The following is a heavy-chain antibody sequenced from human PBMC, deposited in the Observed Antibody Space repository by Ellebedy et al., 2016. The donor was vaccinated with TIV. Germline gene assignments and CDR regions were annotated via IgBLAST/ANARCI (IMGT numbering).Heavy chain of an antibody. CDR3: ARESQWAFDH. J-gene: IGHJ4*02. Sequence: GESLKISCAASGFSFSWYWMSWVRQAPGRGLQWVANIKQDGGERYYVESVRGRFTISRDNAKNSLYLQMNSLRAEDTAVYYCARESQWAFDHWGQGTLVTASS. V-gene: IGHV3-7*03. CDR1: GFSFSWYW. CDR2: IKQDGGER. D-gene: IGHD1-26*01.